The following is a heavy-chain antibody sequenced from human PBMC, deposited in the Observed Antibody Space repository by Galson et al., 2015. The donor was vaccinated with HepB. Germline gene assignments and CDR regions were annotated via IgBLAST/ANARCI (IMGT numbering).Heavy chain of an antibody. V-gene: IGHV4-39*01. CDR1: GGSISSSSYY. J-gene: IGHJ4*02. D-gene: IGHD6-19*01. CDR2: IYYSGST. CDR3: ATNSSGWYFDY. Sequence: TLSLTCTVSGGSISSSSYYWGWIRQPPGKGLEWIGSIYYSGSTHYNPSLKSRVTISVDTSKNQFSLKLSSVTAADTALYYCATNSSGWYFDYWGQGTLVTVSS.